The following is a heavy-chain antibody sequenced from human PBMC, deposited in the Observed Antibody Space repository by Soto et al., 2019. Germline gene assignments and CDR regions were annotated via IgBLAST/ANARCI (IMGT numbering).Heavy chain of an antibody. CDR3: AIVGSSSWYHWFDP. V-gene: IGHV3-7*03. D-gene: IGHD6-13*01. CDR2: INEDGSEK. CDR1: GLIFSKYW. J-gene: IGHJ5*02. Sequence: EVQLVESGGDLVQPGGSLRLSCAASGLIFSKYWMNWVRQAPGGGLEWVASINEDGSEKYYNESLKDRFTISRDNGKSSLNLQINSLTVEDTGVYYCAIVGSSSWYHWFDPWGQGTLVTVSS.